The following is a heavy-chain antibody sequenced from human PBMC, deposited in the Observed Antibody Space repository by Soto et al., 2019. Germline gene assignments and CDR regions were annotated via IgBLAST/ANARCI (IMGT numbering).Heavy chain of an antibody. CDR3: ARDFPSQDIVVVPAASDAFDI. CDR2: IIPILGIA. Sequence: SVKVSCKASGGTFSSYTISWVRQAPGQGLEWMGRIIPILGIANYAQKFQGRVTITAGKSTSTAYMELSSLRSEDTAVYYCARDFPSQDIVVVPAASDAFDIWG. V-gene: IGHV1-69*04. J-gene: IGHJ3*02. D-gene: IGHD2-2*01. CDR1: GGTFSSYT.